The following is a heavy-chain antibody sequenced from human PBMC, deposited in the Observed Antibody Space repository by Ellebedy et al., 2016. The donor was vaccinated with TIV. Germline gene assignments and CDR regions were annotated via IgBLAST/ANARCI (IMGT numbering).Heavy chain of an antibody. CDR3: ARGDYGDYAFHY. V-gene: IGHV4-39*07. CDR1: GASISSGGYY. D-gene: IGHD4-17*01. Sequence: SETLSLXCTVSGASISSGGYYWGWIRQPPGRELEWIGSIYWSGSTNYNPSLKSRVTISVDTSRNQFSLKLSSVTAADTAVYYCARGDYGDYAFHYWGQGTLVTVSS. J-gene: IGHJ4*02. CDR2: IYWSGST.